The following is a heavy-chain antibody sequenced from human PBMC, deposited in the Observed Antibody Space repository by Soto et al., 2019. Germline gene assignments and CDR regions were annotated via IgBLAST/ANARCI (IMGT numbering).Heavy chain of an antibody. D-gene: IGHD3-10*01. CDR2: IQYNGYS. J-gene: IGHJ6*02. CDR3: AIHGFGPLHGLVDV. CDR1: GGSITNYY. V-gene: IGHV4-59*08. Sequence: QVQLQESGPGLVKPSETLSLTCTVSGGSITNYYCSWFRQPPGKGLEWIGYIQYNGYSAYNLSLNRLVTMSMDTSKPQFSLMVESVTATNTAFYYCAIHGFGPLHGLVDVWGQGTTVIVSS.